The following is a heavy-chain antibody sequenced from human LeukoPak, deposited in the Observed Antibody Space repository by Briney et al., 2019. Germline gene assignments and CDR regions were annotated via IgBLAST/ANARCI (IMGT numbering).Heavy chain of an antibody. V-gene: IGHV4-38-2*01. CDR2: IYYSGNT. Sequence: GSLRLSCAASGFTFSGYCMNWVRQPPGKGLEWIGSIYYSGNTYYNPSLKSRVTISVDTSKNQFSLRLSSVTAADTAVYYCARPNWNDLHFDYWGQGTLVTVSS. CDR1: GFTFSGYC. D-gene: IGHD1-1*01. J-gene: IGHJ4*02. CDR3: ARPNWNDLHFDY.